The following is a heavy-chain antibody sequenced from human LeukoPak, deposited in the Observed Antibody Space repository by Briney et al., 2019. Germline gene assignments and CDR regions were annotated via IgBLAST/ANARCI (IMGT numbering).Heavy chain of an antibody. CDR1: GYSISSGYY. CDR3: ARCSSGWYSPFDY. J-gene: IGHJ4*02. CDR2: IYHSGST. V-gene: IGHV4-38-2*02. D-gene: IGHD6-19*01. Sequence: SETLSLTCTVSGYSISSGYYWGWIRQPPGKGLEWIGSIYHSGSTYYNPSLKSRVTISVDTSKNQFSLKLSSVTAADTAVYYCARCSSGWYSPFDYWGQGTLVTVSS.